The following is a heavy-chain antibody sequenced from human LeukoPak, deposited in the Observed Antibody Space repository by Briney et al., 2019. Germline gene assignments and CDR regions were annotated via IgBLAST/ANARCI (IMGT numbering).Heavy chain of an antibody. D-gene: IGHD3-16*01. CDR2: ISYDGSNK. V-gene: IGHV3-30*04. CDR1: GFTFSSYA. CDR3: ASGGAGKGPFFDY. J-gene: IGHJ4*02. Sequence: PGRSLRLSCAASGFTFSSYAMHWVRQAPGKGLEWVAVISYDGSNKYYADSVKGRFTISRDNSKNTLYLQMNSLRAEDTAVYYCASGGAGKGPFFDYWGQGTLVTVSS.